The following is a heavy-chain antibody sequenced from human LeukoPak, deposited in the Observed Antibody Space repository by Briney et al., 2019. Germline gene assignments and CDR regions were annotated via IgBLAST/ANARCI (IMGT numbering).Heavy chain of an antibody. Sequence: GPALVKPTQTLTLTCTFSGFSLSTSGMCVSWIRQPPGKALEPLARIDWDDDKYYSTSLKTRLTISKDTSKNQVVLTMTNMDPVDTATYYCARALCGYSYGYDYWGQGTLVTVSS. CDR3: ARALCGYSYGYDY. CDR1: GFSLSTSGMC. V-gene: IGHV2-70*11. D-gene: IGHD5-18*01. CDR2: IDWDDDK. J-gene: IGHJ4*02.